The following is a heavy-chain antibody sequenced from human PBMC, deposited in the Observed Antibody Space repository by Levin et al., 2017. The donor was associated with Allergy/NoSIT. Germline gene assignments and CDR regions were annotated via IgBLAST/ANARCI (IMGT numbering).Heavy chain of an antibody. D-gene: IGHD5-24*01. CDR2: ASAYNGNT. CDR3: ARDLGDGYNKWLDY. Sequence: ASVKVSCKALGYTFTSFAISWVRQAPGQGLEWLGWASAYNGNTNYAQRLLGRVTMTTDTSTSTAYMVLRSLRSDDTAVYYCARDLGDGYNKWLDYWGQGSLVTVSS. J-gene: IGHJ4*02. V-gene: IGHV1-18*01. CDR1: GYTFTSFA.